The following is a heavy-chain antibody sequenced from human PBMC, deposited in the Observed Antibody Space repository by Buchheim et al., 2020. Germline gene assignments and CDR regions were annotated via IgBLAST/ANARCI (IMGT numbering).Heavy chain of an antibody. D-gene: IGHD4-17*01. Sequence: EVQLVESGGGLVQPGGSLRLSCAASGFTFSSYERNWVRQAPGKGLEWVSYISSSGSTIYYADSVKGRFTISRDNAKNSLYLQMNSLRAEDTAVYYCAPGGNYGDYANWFDPWGQGTL. CDR3: APGGNYGDYANWFDP. J-gene: IGHJ5*02. CDR1: GFTFSSYE. V-gene: IGHV3-48*03. CDR2: ISSSGSTI.